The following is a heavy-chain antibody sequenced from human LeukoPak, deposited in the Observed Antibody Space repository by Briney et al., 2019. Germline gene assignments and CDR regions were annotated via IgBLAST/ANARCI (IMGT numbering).Heavy chain of an antibody. CDR3: AREGVWGNSYFDY. CDR2: IIPIFGIA. CDR1: GGTFSSYA. V-gene: IGHV1-69*04. J-gene: IGHJ4*02. D-gene: IGHD4-23*01. Sequence: SAKVSCKASGGTFSSYAISWVRQAPGQGLEWMGRIIPIFGIANYAQKFQGRVTITADKSTSTAYMELSSLRSEDTAVYYCAREGVWGNSYFDYWGQGTLVTVSS.